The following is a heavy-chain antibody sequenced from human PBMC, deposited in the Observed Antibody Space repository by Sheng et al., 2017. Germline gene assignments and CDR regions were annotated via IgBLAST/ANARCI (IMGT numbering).Heavy chain of an antibody. CDR2: INHSGST. CDR3: ARTDIVVVVAATRGWFDP. V-gene: IGHV4-34*01. D-gene: IGHD2-15*01. Sequence: QVQLQQWGAGLLKPSETLSLTCAVYGGSFSGYYWSWIRQPPGKGLEWIGEINHSGSTNYNPSLKSRVTISVDTSKNQFSLKLSSVTAADTAVYYCARTDIVVVVAATRGWFDPWGQGTLVTVS. J-gene: IGHJ5*02. CDR1: GGSFSGYY.